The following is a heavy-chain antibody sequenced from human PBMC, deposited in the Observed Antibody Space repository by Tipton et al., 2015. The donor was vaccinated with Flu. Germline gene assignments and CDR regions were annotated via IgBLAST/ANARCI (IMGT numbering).Heavy chain of an antibody. J-gene: IGHJ6*02. Sequence: TLSLTCTVSGGSVSSGGAYWSWIRQRPGKGLEWIGCIYYSGSTYYNPSLSSRLTMSVDTSKNQFSLKLNSVTAADTAVYFCARDQGFGDGLTYDYYTVDVWGQGTTVTVSS. CDR3: ARDQGFGDGLTYDYYTVDV. V-gene: IGHV4-31*03. CDR2: IYYSGST. D-gene: IGHD3-10*01. CDR1: GGSVSSGGAY.